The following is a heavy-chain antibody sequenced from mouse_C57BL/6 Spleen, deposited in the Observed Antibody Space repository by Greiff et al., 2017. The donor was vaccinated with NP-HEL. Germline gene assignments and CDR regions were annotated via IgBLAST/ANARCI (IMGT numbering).Heavy chain of an antibody. CDR1: GYAFSSSW. V-gene: IGHV1-82*01. CDR3: ARNGNFFAY. Sequence: QVQLQQSGPELVKPGASVKISCKASGYAFSSSWMNWVKQRPGKGLEWIGRIYPGDGDTNYNEKFKGKATLTADKSSSTAYMQLSSLTSEDSAVYYCARNGNFFAYWGQGTLVTVSA. J-gene: IGHJ3*01. CDR2: IYPGDGDT. D-gene: IGHD2-1*01.